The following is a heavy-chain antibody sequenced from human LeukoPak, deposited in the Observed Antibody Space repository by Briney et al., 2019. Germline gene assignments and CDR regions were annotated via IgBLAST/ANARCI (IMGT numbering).Heavy chain of an antibody. Sequence: GASVKVSCKASGGTFSSYAISWVRQAPGQGLEWMGGIIPIFGTANYAQKFQGRVTITADESTSTAYMELSSLRSEDTAVYYCARTRYYYDSSGGIEYWGQGTLVTVSS. CDR1: GGTFSSYA. CDR2: IIPIFGTA. D-gene: IGHD3-22*01. J-gene: IGHJ4*02. V-gene: IGHV1-69*13. CDR3: ARTRYYYDSSGGIEY.